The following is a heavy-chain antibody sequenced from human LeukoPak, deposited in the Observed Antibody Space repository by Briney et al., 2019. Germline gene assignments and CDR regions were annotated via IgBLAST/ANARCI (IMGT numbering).Heavy chain of an antibody. Sequence: PGGSLRLYCAASGFTFDDYGMSWVRQAPGKGLEWVSGINWNGGSTGYADSVKGRFTISRDNAKNSLYLQMNSLRAEDTALYYCARAFKYSMSGYYFDYWGQGTLVTVSS. CDR3: ARAFKYSMSGYYFDY. J-gene: IGHJ4*02. CDR1: GFTFDDYG. D-gene: IGHD2-21*01. CDR2: INWNGGST. V-gene: IGHV3-20*04.